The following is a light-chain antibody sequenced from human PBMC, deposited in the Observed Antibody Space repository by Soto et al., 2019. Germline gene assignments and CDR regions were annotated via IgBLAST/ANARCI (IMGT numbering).Light chain of an antibody. J-gene: IGKJ4*01. Sequence: DIQLTQSPSFLSASVGDRVTITCRASQDMSSYLAWYQQKPGKAPKLLIYAASTLQSGVPSRFSGSGSGTEFTLTISSLQPEDFATYYCQQLNSYPPFFGGGTKVEIK. V-gene: IGKV1-9*01. CDR3: QQLNSYPPF. CDR1: QDMSSY. CDR2: AAS.